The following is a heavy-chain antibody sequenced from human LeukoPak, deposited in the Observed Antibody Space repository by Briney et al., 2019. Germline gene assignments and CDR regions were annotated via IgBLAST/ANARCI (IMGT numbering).Heavy chain of an antibody. CDR1: GGSISSGSYY. Sequence: PSETLSLTCTVSGGSISSGSYYWSWIRQPPGKGLEWIGEINHSGSTNYNPSLRSRVTISVDTSKNQFSLKLSSVTAADTAVYYCARHAQQLVTYYYYYYMDVWGKGTTVTISS. V-gene: IGHV4-39*01. CDR2: INHSGST. CDR3: ARHAQQLVTYYYYYYMDV. D-gene: IGHD6-13*01. J-gene: IGHJ6*03.